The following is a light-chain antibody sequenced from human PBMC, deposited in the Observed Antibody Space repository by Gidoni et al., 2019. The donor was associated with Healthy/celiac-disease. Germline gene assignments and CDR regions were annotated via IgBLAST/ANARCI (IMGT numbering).Light chain of an antibody. J-gene: IGKJ4*01. CDR3: MQALQTPLT. CDR1: QSLLHSNGYNY. Sequence: DIVMTQSPLSLPVTPVEPASISCRSSQSLLHSNGYNYLDWYLQKPGQSPQLLLYCGSNRASGVPDRFSGSGSGTDFTLKISRVEAEDVGVYYCMQALQTPLTFGGGTKVEIK. CDR2: CGS. V-gene: IGKV2-28*01.